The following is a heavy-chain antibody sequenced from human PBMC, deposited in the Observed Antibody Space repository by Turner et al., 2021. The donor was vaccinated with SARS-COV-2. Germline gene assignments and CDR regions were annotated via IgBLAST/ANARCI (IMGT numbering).Heavy chain of an antibody. CDR3: ARARWHYYDSSGYYPDAFDI. CDR2: ISSSSYI. J-gene: IGHJ3*02. Sequence: EVQLVESGGGLVKPGGSLRLSCAAYGFTFSRNSMNWVRQAPGKGLEWVSSISSSSYIYFADSVKGRFTISRDNAKNSLYLQMNSLRAEDTAVYYCARARWHYYDSSGYYPDAFDIWGQGTMVTVSS. V-gene: IGHV3-21*01. D-gene: IGHD3-22*01. CDR1: GFTFSRNS.